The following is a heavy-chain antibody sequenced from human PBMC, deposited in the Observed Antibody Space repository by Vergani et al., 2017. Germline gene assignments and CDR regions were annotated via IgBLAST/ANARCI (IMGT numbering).Heavy chain of an antibody. Sequence: QLQLQESGPGLVKPSETLSLTCTVSGGSISSSSYYWGWIRQPPGKGLEWIGSIYYSGSPYYNPSLKSRVTISVDTSKNQFSLKLSSVTAADTAVYYCARPRVEGDYYYGMDVWGQGTTVTVSS. CDR3: ARPRVEGDYYYGMDV. V-gene: IGHV4-39*01. CDR1: GGSISSSSYY. D-gene: IGHD3-10*01. CDR2: IYYSGSP. J-gene: IGHJ6*02.